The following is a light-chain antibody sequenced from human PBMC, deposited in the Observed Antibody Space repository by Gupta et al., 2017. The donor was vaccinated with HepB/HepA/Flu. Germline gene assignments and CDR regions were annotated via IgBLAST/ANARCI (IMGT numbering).Light chain of an antibody. Sequence: DIQMTQSPSSLSASVGDRVTITCQASQDISNYLNWYQQKPGKAPKLLIYDASNLETGVPSRFSGRGSGTDFTFTISILQPEDIATYYCQQDDNLPTTFGQATHVEIK. J-gene: IGKJ5*01. CDR2: DAS. CDR1: QDISNY. V-gene: IGKV1-33*01. CDR3: QQDDNLPTT.